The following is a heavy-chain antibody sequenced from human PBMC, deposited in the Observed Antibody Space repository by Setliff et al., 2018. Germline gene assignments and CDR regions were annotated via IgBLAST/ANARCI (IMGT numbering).Heavy chain of an antibody. V-gene: IGHV1-69*13. Sequence: GASVKVSCKASGGTFSSYAISWVRQVPGQGLEWMGGIIPIFGTANYAQKFQGRVTITADESTSTAYMELSSLRSEDTAVYYCASSRDYNFWSGYYSPLDYWGQGTLVTVSS. D-gene: IGHD3-3*01. CDR2: IIPIFGTA. CDR1: GGTFSSYA. J-gene: IGHJ4*02. CDR3: ASSRDYNFWSGYYSPLDY.